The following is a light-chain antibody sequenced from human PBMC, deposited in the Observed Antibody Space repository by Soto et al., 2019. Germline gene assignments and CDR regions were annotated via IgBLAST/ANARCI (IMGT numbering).Light chain of an antibody. J-gene: IGKJ2*01. Sequence: EIVLTQSPGTLSLSPGERATLSCRASQTVSSNTLAWYQQKPGQAPRLLMYGASTRAPGIPDRFSGSGSGTDFTLTITRLEPEDFAVYYWQQYGRSPRTFGQGTKLAIK. V-gene: IGKV3-20*01. CDR3: QQYGRSPRT. CDR2: GAS. CDR1: QTVSSNT.